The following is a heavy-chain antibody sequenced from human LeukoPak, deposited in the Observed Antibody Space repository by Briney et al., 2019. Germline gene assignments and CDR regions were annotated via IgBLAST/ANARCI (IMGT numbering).Heavy chain of an antibody. V-gene: IGHV3-11*06. Sequence: PGGSLRLSCAASGFTFSDYYMSWIRQAPGKGLEWVSSISSSSSYIYYADSVKGRFTISRDNAKNSLYLQMNSLRAEDTAVYYCARGNSGYLDAFDIWGQGTMVTVSS. CDR3: ARGNSGYLDAFDI. J-gene: IGHJ3*02. D-gene: IGHD5-12*01. CDR2: ISSSSSYI. CDR1: GFTFSDYY.